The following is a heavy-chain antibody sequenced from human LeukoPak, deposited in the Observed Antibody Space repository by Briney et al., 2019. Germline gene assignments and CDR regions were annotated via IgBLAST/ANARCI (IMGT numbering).Heavy chain of an antibody. Sequence: ASVKVSCKASGYTFSGYYMHWVRQAPGQGLEWMGWINPNSGGTNYAQKFQGRVTMTRDTSISTAYMELSRLRSDDTAVYYCATSGEMVRARGRPKNNWFDPWGQGTLVTVSS. CDR3: ATSGEMVRARGRPKNNWFDP. J-gene: IGHJ5*02. V-gene: IGHV1-2*02. CDR1: GYTFSGYY. CDR2: INPNSGGT. D-gene: IGHD3-10*01.